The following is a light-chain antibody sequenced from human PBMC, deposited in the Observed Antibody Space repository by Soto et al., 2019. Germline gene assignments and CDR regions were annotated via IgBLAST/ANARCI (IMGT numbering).Light chain of an antibody. CDR1: QSVSSSF. CDR2: GAS. J-gene: IGKJ3*01. CDR3: QQYGTSPPFT. V-gene: IGKV3-20*01. Sequence: EIVLTQSPDTLSLSPGERATLSCRASQSVSSSFLAWYQQRSGQAPRLLIYGASRRATGIPDRFSGSGSGTDFTLPISRLEPEDFAVYYCQQYGTSPPFTFGPGTKVDIK.